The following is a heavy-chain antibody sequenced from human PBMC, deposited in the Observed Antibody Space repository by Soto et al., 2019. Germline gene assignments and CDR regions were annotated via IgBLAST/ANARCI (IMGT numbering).Heavy chain of an antibody. Sequence: QVQLVGSGGDVIHSGKSLRLSCAVSGFTFSLYGMHWIRQAPGKGLEWVAFISYEGRNKYYADSVKGRFTISRDNSKNTVSLQMDSLRPEDTAVYYCAKGRDSTLLRWQYFDNWGQGTQVTVSS. J-gene: IGHJ4*02. CDR1: GFTFSLYG. V-gene: IGHV3-30*18. CDR3: AKGRDSTLLRWQYFDN. D-gene: IGHD4-4*01. CDR2: ISYEGRNK.